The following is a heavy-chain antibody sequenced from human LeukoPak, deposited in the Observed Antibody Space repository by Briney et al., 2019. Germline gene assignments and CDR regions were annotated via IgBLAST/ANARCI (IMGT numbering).Heavy chain of an antibody. D-gene: IGHD3-3*01. J-gene: IGHJ6*02. CDR2: IKQDGSEK. V-gene: IGHV3-7*01. Sequence: PGGSLRLSCAASGFTFSSYWMSWVRQAPGKGLEWVANIKQDGSEKYYVDSVKGRFTISRDNAKNSLYLQMNSLRAEDTAVYYCASVLRFLEWEAESYGMDVWGQGTTVTVSS. CDR3: ASVLRFLEWEAESYGMDV. CDR1: GFTFSSYW.